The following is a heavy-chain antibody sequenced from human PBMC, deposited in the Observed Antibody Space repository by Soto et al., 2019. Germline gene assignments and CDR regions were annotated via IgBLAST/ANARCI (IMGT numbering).Heavy chain of an antibody. CDR1: GASLSDNY. CDR2: INHSGNT. CDR3: ARGTGALDA. V-gene: IGHV4-34*01. J-gene: IGHJ5*02. Sequence: WETLSLTCAVYGASLSDNYCNWLRQPPGKGLEWIGEINHSGNTNYNPSLRSRVTISIDTSKNQLSLNLRSVSAADTAVYYCARGTGALDAWGQGTPVTVSS.